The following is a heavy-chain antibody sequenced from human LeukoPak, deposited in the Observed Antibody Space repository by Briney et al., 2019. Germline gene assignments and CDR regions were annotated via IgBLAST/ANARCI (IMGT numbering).Heavy chain of an antibody. CDR3: TSDGGDSTHSAFDM. D-gene: IGHD3-16*01. CDR1: GFTFGDYI. Sequence: GGSLRLSCVASGFTFGDYILDWVRQAPGKGLEWVGRIRRRSNSYTTTEYAASVKDRFIISRDDSKNSLYLDMNSLKTEDTAIYYCTSDGGDSTHSAFDMWGQGTMVTVSS. V-gene: IGHV3-72*01. CDR2: IRRRSNSYTTT. J-gene: IGHJ3*02.